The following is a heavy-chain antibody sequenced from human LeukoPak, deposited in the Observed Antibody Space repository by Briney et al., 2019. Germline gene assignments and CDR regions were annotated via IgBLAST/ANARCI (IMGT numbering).Heavy chain of an antibody. CDR1: GLTFSSYG. Sequence: GGSLRLSCAASGLTFSSYGMHWVRQAPGKGLEWVAVISYDGSNKYYADSVKGRFTISRDNAKNSLYLQMNSLRAEDTAVYYCARRISVRFNYYYMDVWGKGTTVTVSS. CDR2: ISYDGSNK. J-gene: IGHJ6*03. D-gene: IGHD6-19*01. V-gene: IGHV3-30*03. CDR3: ARRISVRFNYYYMDV.